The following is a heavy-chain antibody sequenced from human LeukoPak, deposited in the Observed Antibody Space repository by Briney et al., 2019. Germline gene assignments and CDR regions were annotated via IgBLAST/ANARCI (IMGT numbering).Heavy chain of an antibody. V-gene: IGHV3-30*18. CDR3: AKTRPLDSSSWSHGDY. Sequence: GGSLRLSCAASGFTFSSYGMHWVRQAPGKGLEWVAVISYDRRNKYYADSVKGRFTISRDNSKNTLYLQMNGLRAEDTAVYYCAKTRPLDSSSWSHGDYWGQGTLVTVSS. CDR2: ISYDRRNK. J-gene: IGHJ4*02. CDR1: GFTFSSYG. D-gene: IGHD6-13*01.